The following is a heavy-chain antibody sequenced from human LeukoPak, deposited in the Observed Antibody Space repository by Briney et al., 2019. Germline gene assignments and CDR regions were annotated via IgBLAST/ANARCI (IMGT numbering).Heavy chain of an antibody. CDR2: INRSGST. CDR3: ARYSVVVDAFDI. J-gene: IGHJ3*02. D-gene: IGHD3-22*01. CDR1: GFTVSSNY. V-gene: IGHV4-34*01. Sequence: PGGSLRLSCAASGFTVSSNYWSWIHQPPGKGLEWIGEINRSGSTNYNPSLKSRVTISVDTSKNQFSLKLSSVTAADTAVYYCARYSVVVDAFDIWGQGTMVTVSS.